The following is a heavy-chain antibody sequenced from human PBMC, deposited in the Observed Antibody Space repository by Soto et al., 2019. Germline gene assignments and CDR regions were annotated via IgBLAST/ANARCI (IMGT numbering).Heavy chain of an antibody. CDR1: GGSISSSSYY. D-gene: IGHD1-26*01. Sequence: QLQLQESGPGLVKPSETLSLTCTVSGGSISSSSYYWGWIRQPPGKGLEWIGSSYYSGSFYYNPSLKFRVTISADTPKNQFSLKLSSVTAADTAVYYCAGLASDSGSYYGSIFYWGQGTLVTVSS. J-gene: IGHJ4*02. CDR2: SYYSGSF. V-gene: IGHV4-39*01. CDR3: AGLASDSGSYYGSIFY.